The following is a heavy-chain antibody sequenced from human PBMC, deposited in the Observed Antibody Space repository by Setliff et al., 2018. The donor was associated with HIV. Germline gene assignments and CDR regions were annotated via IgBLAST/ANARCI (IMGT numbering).Heavy chain of an antibody. CDR2: ITAGNGDT. CDR1: GYTFHYYD. J-gene: IGHJ4*02. Sequence: GASVKVSFKASGYTFHYYDIHWVRQAPGQGLEWMGRITAGNGDTKYSQKFQDRVTLTSDMSANTVYMDLTTLRSEDTAVYYCASPMFYDGKVVWGQGTPVTVSS. CDR3: ASPMFYDGKVV. V-gene: IGHV1-3*01. D-gene: IGHD3-22*01.